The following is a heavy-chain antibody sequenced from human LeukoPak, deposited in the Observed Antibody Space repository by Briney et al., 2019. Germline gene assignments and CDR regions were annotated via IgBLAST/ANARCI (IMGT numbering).Heavy chain of an antibody. CDR3: AKDKCGTTYVFDY. D-gene: IGHD1-14*01. J-gene: IGHJ4*02. CDR2: ILFDGSNK. CDR1: GFTFSTYG. Sequence: GGSLRLSCAASGFTFSTYGMHWVRQAPGKGLEWVAVILFDGSNKYYADSVKGRFTISRDNSKNTLYLQMNSLRAEDTAVYYCAKDKCGTTYVFDYWGQGSLVTVSS. V-gene: IGHV3-33*06.